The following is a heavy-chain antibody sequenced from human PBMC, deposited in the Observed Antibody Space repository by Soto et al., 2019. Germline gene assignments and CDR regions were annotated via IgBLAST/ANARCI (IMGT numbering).Heavy chain of an antibody. D-gene: IGHD1-1*01. Sequence: QVQLVQSGAEVKKPGASVKVSCKASGYTFTSYAMHWVRQAPGQRLEWMGWINAGNGNTKYSQKFQGRVTITRDTSASSAYMELSSLRSEDTAVYYCASNTGTTMGDYYYGMDVWGQGTTVTVSS. V-gene: IGHV1-3*01. CDR3: ASNTGTTMGDYYYGMDV. J-gene: IGHJ6*02. CDR1: GYTFTSYA. CDR2: INAGNGNT.